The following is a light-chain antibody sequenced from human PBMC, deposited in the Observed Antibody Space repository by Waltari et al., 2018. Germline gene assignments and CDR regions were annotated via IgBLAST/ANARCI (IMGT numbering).Light chain of an antibody. CDR2: GNR. CDR1: NIGGKS. V-gene: IGLV3-21*02. CDR3: QVWDSSTKYL. J-gene: IGLJ2*01. Sequence: SYERTQPHSVSVSPGQTARITCGGDNIGGKSNQWYQQRPPQAPVLVIYGNRERRPRIPERFSGSTSGNTATLTISGVEAGDEADYYCQVWDSSTKYLFGGGTRLTVL.